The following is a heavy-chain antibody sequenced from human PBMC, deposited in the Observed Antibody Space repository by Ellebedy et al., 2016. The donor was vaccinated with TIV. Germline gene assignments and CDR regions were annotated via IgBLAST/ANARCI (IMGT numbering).Heavy chain of an antibody. V-gene: IGHV3-15*05. CDR1: GFTFSSAW. CDR3: TTDRISSSWYPQFDY. Sequence: PGGSLRLSCAASGFTFSSAWMSWVRQAPGKGLEWVGRIKSKTDGGTTDYAAPVKGRFTISRDDSKNTLYVQMNSLTPEDAGVYYCTTDRISSSWYPQFDYWGQGTVVTVSS. J-gene: IGHJ4*02. D-gene: IGHD6-13*01. CDR2: IKSKTDGGTT.